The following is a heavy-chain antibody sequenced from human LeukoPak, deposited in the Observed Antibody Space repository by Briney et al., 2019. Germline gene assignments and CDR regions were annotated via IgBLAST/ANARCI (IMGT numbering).Heavy chain of an antibody. V-gene: IGHV3-9*01. D-gene: IGHD6-19*01. CDR2: INSNSDTI. CDR3: AKDLGAVAATFDY. J-gene: IGHJ4*02. CDR1: GFNFDDYA. Sequence: PGGSLRLSCAASGFNFDDYAIHWVRQVPGKGRQWVSSINSNSDTIDYAESMKGRFNISRDNSKNTLYLQMNSLRAEDTAVYYCAKDLGAVAATFDYWGQGTLVTVSS.